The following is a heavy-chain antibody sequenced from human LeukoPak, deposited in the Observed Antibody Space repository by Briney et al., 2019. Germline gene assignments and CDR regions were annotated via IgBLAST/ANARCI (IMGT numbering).Heavy chain of an antibody. CDR1: GGSISSGSYY. J-gene: IGHJ4*02. CDR2: VYTSGST. CDR3: AGGVTIVRGTPKHFDY. Sequence: PSQTLSLTCTVSGGSISSGSYYWSWIRQAAGKGLEWIGRVYTSGSTNYNPSLESRVTISVDTSKNQFSLNLSSVTAADTAVYYCAGGVTIVRGTPKHFDYWGQGTLVTVSS. D-gene: IGHD3-10*01. V-gene: IGHV4-61*02.